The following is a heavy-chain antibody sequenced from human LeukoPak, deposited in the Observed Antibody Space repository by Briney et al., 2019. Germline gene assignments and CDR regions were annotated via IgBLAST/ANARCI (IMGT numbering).Heavy chain of an antibody. CDR3: ARGALLWFGDRMEYYFDY. Sequence: SETLSLTCTVSSGSITNYYWSWIRQPPGKGLEWIGFIYCSGNTNYNTSLKRRVTITVDTSTNQFSLKLSSMTAADTAVYYCARGALLWFGDRMEYYFDYWGQGTLLTVSS. V-gene: IGHV4-59*01. CDR1: SGSITNYY. D-gene: IGHD3-10*01. CDR2: IYCSGNT. J-gene: IGHJ4*02.